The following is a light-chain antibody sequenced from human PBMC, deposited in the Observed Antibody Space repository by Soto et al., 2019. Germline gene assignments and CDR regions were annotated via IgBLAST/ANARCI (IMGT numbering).Light chain of an antibody. CDR1: QGISNY. J-gene: IGKJ4*01. V-gene: IGKV1-33*01. CDR2: AAS. CDR3: QQYDNLPLT. Sequence: DIQMTQSPPSLSASVGDRVTITWRASQGISNYLAWYQQKPGKVPKLLIYAASTLQSGVPSRFSGSGSGTDFTFTISRLQPEDIATYYCQQYDNLPLTFGGGTKVDIK.